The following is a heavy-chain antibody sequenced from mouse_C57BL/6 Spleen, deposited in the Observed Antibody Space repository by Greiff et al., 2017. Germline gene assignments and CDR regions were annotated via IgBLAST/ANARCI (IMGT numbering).Heavy chain of an antibody. D-gene: IGHD1-1*01. Sequence: EVQLQQSGPELVKPGASVKIPCKASGYTFTDYNMDWVKQSHGKSLEWIGDINPNNGGTIYNQKFKGKATLTVDKSSSTAYMELRSLTSEDTAVYYCARRVLRYQLGAYWGQGTLVTVSA. CDR2: INPNNGGT. CDR1: GYTFTDYN. J-gene: IGHJ3*01. V-gene: IGHV1-18*01. CDR3: ARRVLRYQLGAY.